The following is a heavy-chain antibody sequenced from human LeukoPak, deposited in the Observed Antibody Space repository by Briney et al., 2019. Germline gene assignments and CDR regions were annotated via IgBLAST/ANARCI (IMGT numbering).Heavy chain of an antibody. D-gene: IGHD6-6*01. CDR2: ISSSSSYI. J-gene: IGHJ5*02. V-gene: IGHV3-21*01. CDR1: GFTFSSYS. Sequence: GGSLRLSCAASGFTFSSYSMNWVRQAPGKGLEWVSSISSSSSYIYYADSVKGRFTISRDNAKNSLYLQMNSLRAEDTAVYYCARLALEYSSSSGADPWGQGTLVTVSS. CDR3: ARLALEYSSSSGADP.